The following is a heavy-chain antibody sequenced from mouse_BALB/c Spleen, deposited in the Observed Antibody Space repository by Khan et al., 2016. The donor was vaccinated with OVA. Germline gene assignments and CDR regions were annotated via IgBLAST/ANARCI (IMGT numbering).Heavy chain of an antibody. CDR3: TRLAYYYDSEGFAY. Sequence: EVQRVESGGDLVKPGGSLKLSCVASGFTFSTYGMSWVRQTPDKRLEWVATVSTGGSYTYYPDSVKGRFTISRDNAKNTLYLQMSGLKSEDTAMFYCTRLAYYYDSEGFAYWGQGTLVTVSA. D-gene: IGHD1-1*01. CDR2: VSTGGSYT. J-gene: IGHJ3*01. V-gene: IGHV5-6*01. CDR1: GFTFSTYG.